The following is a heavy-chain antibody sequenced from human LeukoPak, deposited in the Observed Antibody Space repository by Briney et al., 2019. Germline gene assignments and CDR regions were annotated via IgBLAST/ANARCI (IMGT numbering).Heavy chain of an antibody. CDR3: ARSRPGKYCSSTSCYFGIYYYYGMDV. CDR1: GFTFSSYD. V-gene: IGHV3-13*01. D-gene: IGHD2-2*01. J-gene: IGHJ6*02. CDR2: IGTAGDT. Sequence: GGSLRLSCAASGFTFSSYDMHWVRQATGKGLEWVSAIGTAGDTYYPGSVKGRVTISREKAKNSLYLQMNSLRAGDTAVYYCARSRPGKYCSSTSCYFGIYYYYGMDVWGQGTTVTVSS.